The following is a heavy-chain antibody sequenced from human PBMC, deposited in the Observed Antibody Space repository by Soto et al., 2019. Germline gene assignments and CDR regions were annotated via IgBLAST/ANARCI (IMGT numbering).Heavy chain of an antibody. CDR3: ARAFDSSGWSYYFDY. Sequence: HPGGSLRLSCAASGFTVSSNYMSWVRQAPGKGLEWVSVIYSGGSTYYADSVKGRFTISRHNSKNTLYLQMNSLRAEDTAVYYCARAFDSSGWSYYFDYWGQGTLVTVSS. CDR1: GFTVSSNY. CDR2: IYSGGST. V-gene: IGHV3-53*04. D-gene: IGHD6-19*01. J-gene: IGHJ4*02.